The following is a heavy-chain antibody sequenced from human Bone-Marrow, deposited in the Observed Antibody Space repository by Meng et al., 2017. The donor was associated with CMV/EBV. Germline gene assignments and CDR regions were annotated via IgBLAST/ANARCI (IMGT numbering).Heavy chain of an antibody. CDR3: ARGTRGGANWFGDY. J-gene: IGHJ4*02. Sequence: GSLRLSCAVYGGSFSDYYWTWIRQPPGKGLEWLGEINQSGSANYNPSLKSRVTISVDTSKNQFSLRLSSVTAADTAVYYCARGTRGGANWFGDYWGQGTLVTVSS. D-gene: IGHD3-10*01. CDR2: INQSGSA. V-gene: IGHV4-34*01. CDR1: GGSFSDYY.